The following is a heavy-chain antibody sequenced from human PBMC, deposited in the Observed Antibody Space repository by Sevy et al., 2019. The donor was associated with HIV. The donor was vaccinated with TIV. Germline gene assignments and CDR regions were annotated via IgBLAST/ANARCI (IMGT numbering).Heavy chain of an antibody. J-gene: IGHJ6*02. V-gene: IGHV1-18*01. CDR3: ARVGYDSSGYTLYYYYYGMDV. CDR2: ISAYNGNT. CDR1: GYTFTSYG. D-gene: IGHD3-22*01. Sequence: ASVKVSCKASGYTFTSYGISWVRQSPGQGLEWMGWISAYNGNTNYAQKLQGRVTMTTDTSTSTAYMELRSLRSYDTAVYYWARVGYDSSGYTLYYYYYGMDVWGQGTTVTVSS.